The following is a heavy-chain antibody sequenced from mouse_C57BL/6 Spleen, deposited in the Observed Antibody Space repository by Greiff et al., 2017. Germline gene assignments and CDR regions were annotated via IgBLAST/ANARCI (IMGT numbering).Heavy chain of an antibody. D-gene: IGHD2-4*01. CDR3: ARGYYDYDSTNFDY. Sequence: LVESGPELVKPGASVKISCKASGYSFTDYNMNWVKQSNGKSLEWIGVINPNYGTTSYNQKFKGKATLTVDQSSSTAYMQLNSLTSDDSAVYYCARGYYDYDSTNFDYWGQGTTLTVSS. J-gene: IGHJ2*01. CDR1: GYSFTDYN. CDR2: INPNYGTT. V-gene: IGHV1-39*01.